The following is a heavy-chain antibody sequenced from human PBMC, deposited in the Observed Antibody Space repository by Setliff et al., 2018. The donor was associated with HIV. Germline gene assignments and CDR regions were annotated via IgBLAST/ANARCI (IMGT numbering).Heavy chain of an antibody. D-gene: IGHD3-22*01. V-gene: IGHV4-39*01. CDR1: GGSISDNKYY. Sequence: SETLSLTCSAAGGSISDNKYYWSWIRQPPGKGLTWTGSIYHTVKTYYNSALKNRLTISVHPSKNQFSLELSSVTAADTAVYYCASRVYYYDESRILREEGFVPWGQGTLVTVSS. CDR2: IYHTVKT. J-gene: IGHJ5*02. CDR3: ASRVYYYDESRILREEGFVP.